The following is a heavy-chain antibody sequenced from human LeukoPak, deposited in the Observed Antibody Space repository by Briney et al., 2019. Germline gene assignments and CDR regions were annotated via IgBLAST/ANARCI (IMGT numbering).Heavy chain of an antibody. CDR1: GSTFSSYG. V-gene: IGHV3-30*18. CDR2: ISYDGSNK. D-gene: IGHD3-22*01. J-gene: IGHJ4*02. Sequence: GRSLRLSCAASGSTFSSYGMHWVRQAPGKGLEWVAVISYDGSNKYYADSVKGRFTISRDNSKNTLYLQMNSLRAEDTAVYYCAKDQVGSSGRWFDYWGQGTLVTVSS. CDR3: AKDQVGSSGRWFDY.